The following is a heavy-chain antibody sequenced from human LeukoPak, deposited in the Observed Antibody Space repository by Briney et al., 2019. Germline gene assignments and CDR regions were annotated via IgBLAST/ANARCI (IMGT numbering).Heavy chain of an antibody. CDR3: TIQSQYSYDSSGYFLDAFDI. J-gene: IGHJ3*02. D-gene: IGHD3-22*01. Sequence: GGSLRLSCAASRFTFSTYAMNWVRQAPGKGLEWVSTISDSGGSTYYADSVKGRFTISRDNSKNTLYLQMNSLRAEDTAVYYCTIQSQYSYDSSGYFLDAFDIWGQGTVVTVSS. CDR1: RFTFSTYA. V-gene: IGHV3-23*01. CDR2: ISDSGGST.